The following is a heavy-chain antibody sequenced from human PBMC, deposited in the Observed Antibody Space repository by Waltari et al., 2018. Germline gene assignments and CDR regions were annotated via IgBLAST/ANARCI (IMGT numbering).Heavy chain of an antibody. D-gene: IGHD6-19*01. CDR3: TRVFLAVAMVAY. Sequence: EVQLVESGGGLVQPGRSLRLSCTASGFSFGYYTMSWVRQAPGKGLEWVGFIRSRAHGGTTEYAAAVKGRFTVSRDDSKSTAYLQMNSLKTEDTAVYYCTRVFLAVAMVAYWGQGALVTVSS. V-gene: IGHV3-49*04. J-gene: IGHJ4*02. CDR2: IRSRAHGGTT. CDR1: GFSFGYYT.